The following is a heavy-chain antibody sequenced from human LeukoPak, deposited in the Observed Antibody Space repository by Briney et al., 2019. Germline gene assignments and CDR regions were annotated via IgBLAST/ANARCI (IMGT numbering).Heavy chain of an antibody. V-gene: IGHV3-7*01. CDR2: IGEHGFKT. D-gene: IGHD1-7*01. J-gene: IGHJ4*02. Sequence: PGGSLRLSCAASGFIFRSYWMVWVRQAPGKGLEWVASIGEHGFKTYYAASVTGRFTISKDTAKNSLDLQMNSLRAEDTAVYYCARDGITCTCDYWGQGALVTVSS. CDR1: GFIFRSYW. CDR3: ARDGITCTCDY.